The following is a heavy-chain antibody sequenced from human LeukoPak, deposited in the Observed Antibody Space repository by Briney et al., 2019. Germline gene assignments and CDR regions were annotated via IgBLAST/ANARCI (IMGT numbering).Heavy chain of an antibody. CDR1: GFTFSSYG. CDR2: ISSSSSYI. J-gene: IGHJ4*02. Sequence: GGSLRLSCAASGFTFSSYGMHWVRQAPGKGLEWVSSISSSSSYIYYADSVKGRFTISRDNAKNSLYLQMNSLRAEDTAVYYCARASYYDSSGTVGYDYWGQGTLVTVSS. V-gene: IGHV3-21*01. D-gene: IGHD3-22*01. CDR3: ARASYYDSSGTVGYDY.